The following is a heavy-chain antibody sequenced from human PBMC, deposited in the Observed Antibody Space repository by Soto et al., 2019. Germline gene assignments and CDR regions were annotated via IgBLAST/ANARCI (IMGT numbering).Heavy chain of an antibody. CDR1: GGTFSSYT. D-gene: IGHD5-12*01. Sequence: SVKVSCKASGGTFSSYTISWVRQAPGQGLEWMGRIIPILGIANYAQKFQGRVTITADKSTSTAYMELSSLRSEDTAVYYCATGARYSGHDETFDYWGQGTLVTVSS. CDR3: ATGARYSGHDETFDY. CDR2: IIPILGIA. V-gene: IGHV1-69*02. J-gene: IGHJ4*02.